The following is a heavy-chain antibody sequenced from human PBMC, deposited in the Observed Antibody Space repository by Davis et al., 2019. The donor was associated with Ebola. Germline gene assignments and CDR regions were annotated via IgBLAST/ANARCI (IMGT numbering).Heavy chain of an antibody. CDR2: ISSSSSTI. D-gene: IGHD5-12*01. V-gene: IGHV3-48*01. Sequence: GESLKISCATSGFTFSSYSMNWVRQAPGKGLEWVSYISSSSSTIYYADSVKGRFTISRDNAKNSLYLQMNSLRAEDTAVYYCARARAYSYGSDFDYWGQGTLVTVSS. CDR3: ARARAYSYGSDFDY. J-gene: IGHJ4*02. CDR1: GFTFSSYS.